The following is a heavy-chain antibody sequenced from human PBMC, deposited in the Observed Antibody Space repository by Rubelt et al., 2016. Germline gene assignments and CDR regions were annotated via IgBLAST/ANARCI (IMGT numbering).Heavy chain of an antibody. Sequence: QLQLQESGPGLVKPSETLSLTCTVSGGSISSSSYYWGWIRQPPGKGLEWIGSLYYSGSTYYNPSLKRRVTISVDTSKNQFSLNLSSVTAADTAVYYCKACCSSTSCSPFEDYWGQGTLVTVSS. CDR1: GGSISSSSYY. D-gene: IGHD2-2*01. J-gene: IGHJ4*02. CDR3: KACCSSTSCSPFEDY. CDR2: LYYSGST. V-gene: IGHV4-39*01.